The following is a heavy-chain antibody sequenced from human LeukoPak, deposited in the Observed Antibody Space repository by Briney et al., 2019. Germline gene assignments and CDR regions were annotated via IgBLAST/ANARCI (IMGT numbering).Heavy chain of an antibody. Sequence: PGGSLRLSCATSGFTFSSYWMHWVRQVPGKGLVWVSRVNGDGTSTSYADSVQGRFTISRVNAKNTLYLYMNSLRGDDTAIYFCVRSCSSGSCYGYKDYWGQGTLVTVSS. D-gene: IGHD2-2*01. CDR3: VRSCSSGSCYGYKDY. J-gene: IGHJ4*02. CDR1: GFTFSSYW. CDR2: VNGDGTST. V-gene: IGHV3-74*01.